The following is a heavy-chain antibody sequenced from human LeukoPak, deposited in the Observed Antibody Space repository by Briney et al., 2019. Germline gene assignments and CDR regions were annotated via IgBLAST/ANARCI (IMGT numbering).Heavy chain of an antibody. CDR3: ARAADYYDSSGYDY. D-gene: IGHD3-22*01. J-gene: IGHJ4*02. V-gene: IGHV1-69*05. Sequence: SVKVSCKASGGTFSSYAISWVRQAPGQGLEWMGGIIPIFGTANYAQKFQGRVTITTDESTSTACMELSSLRSEDTAVYYCARAADYYDSSGYDYWGQGTLVTVSS. CDR1: GGTFSSYA. CDR2: IIPIFGTA.